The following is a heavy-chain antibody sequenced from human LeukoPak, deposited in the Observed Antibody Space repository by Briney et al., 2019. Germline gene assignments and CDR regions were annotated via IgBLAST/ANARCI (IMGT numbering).Heavy chain of an antibody. D-gene: IGHD1-1*01. CDR1: GYYLTSYW. CDR2: IFPGDSDA. J-gene: IGHJ4*02. V-gene: IGHV5-51*01. Sequence: GESLQISCKGSGYYLTSYWIGWVRQMPGKGLEWMGIIFPGDSDARYSPSFQGQVTISVDRSISTAYLQWSSLKASDTAMYYCARRNGNYFDYWGQGTLVTVSS. CDR3: ARRNGNYFDY.